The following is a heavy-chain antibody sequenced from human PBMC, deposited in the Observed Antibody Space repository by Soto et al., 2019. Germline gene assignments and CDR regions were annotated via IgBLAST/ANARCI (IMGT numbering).Heavy chain of an antibody. D-gene: IGHD3-3*01. J-gene: IGHJ6*02. CDR1: GGSISSSSYY. Sequence: SETLSLTCTVSGGSISSSSYYWGWIRQPPGKGLEWIGSIYYSGSTYYNPSLKSRVTISVDTSKNQFSLKLSSVTAADTAVYYCASIGYYDFWSGSTVGYYYSGMDVWGQGTTVTVSS. CDR3: ASIGYYDFWSGSTVGYYYSGMDV. V-gene: IGHV4-39*01. CDR2: IYYSGST.